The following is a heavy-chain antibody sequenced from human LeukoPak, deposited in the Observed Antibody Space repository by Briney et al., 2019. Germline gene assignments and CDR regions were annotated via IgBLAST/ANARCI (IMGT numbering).Heavy chain of an antibody. Sequence: SQTLSLTCAISGDSVSSNSAAWNWIRQSPSRGLEWLGRTYYRSKWYNDYAVSVKSRITINPDTSKNQFSLQLNSVTPEDTAVYYCARDHGGGIVVAGTERAYYFDYWGQGTLVTVSS. J-gene: IGHJ4*02. CDR2: TYYRSKWYN. D-gene: IGHD6-19*01. CDR3: ARDHGGGIVVAGTERAYYFDY. V-gene: IGHV6-1*01. CDR1: GDSVSSNSAA.